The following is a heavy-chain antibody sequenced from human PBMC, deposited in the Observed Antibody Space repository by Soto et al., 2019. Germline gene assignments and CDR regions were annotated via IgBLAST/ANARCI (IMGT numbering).Heavy chain of an antibody. D-gene: IGHD6-13*01. V-gene: IGHV3-23*01. CDR2: IIGSGGST. Sequence: EVQLLESGGGLVQPGGSLRLSCAASGFTFSNYAVTWVRQAPGKGLEWVSTIIGSGGSTYYADSVKGRLTIFRDNSKNTLYLQMNSLRAEDTAVYYCAKDQGSSWYEIDYWGQGTLVTVSS. CDR1: GFTFSNYA. J-gene: IGHJ4*02. CDR3: AKDQGSSWYEIDY.